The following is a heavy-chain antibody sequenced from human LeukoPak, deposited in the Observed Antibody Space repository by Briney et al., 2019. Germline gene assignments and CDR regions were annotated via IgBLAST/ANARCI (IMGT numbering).Heavy chain of an antibody. V-gene: IGHV1-18*01. J-gene: IGHJ5*02. CDR1: GYTFTSYG. CDR3: ARDRSGDDKFWSGYYSNYFDR. D-gene: IGHD3-3*01. CDR2: ISAYNGNT. Sequence: ASVKVSCKASGYTFTSYGISWVRQAPGQGLEWMGCISAYNGNTNYAQKLQGRVTMTTDTSTSTAYMKLRSLRSDDTGVYYCARDRSGDDKFWSGYYSNYFDRWGQGTLVTVSS.